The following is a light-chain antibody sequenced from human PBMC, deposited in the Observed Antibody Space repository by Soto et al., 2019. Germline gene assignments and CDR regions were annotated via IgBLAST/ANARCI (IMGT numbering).Light chain of an antibody. CDR2: DAS. CDR1: QSVGNNF. V-gene: IGKV3-20*01. J-gene: IGKJ1*01. Sequence: ELVLTQSPDTLSLSPGERATLSCRASQSVGNNFLAWYQQNPGQAPTLLIYDASSRASGLPDMFSGSGSETDFTLTVSRLELEDFAVYFCHQYGTSPQTFGQGTKVEI. CDR3: HQYGTSPQT.